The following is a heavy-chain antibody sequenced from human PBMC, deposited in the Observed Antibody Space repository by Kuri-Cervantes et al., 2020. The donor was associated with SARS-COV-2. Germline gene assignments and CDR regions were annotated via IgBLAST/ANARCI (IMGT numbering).Heavy chain of an antibody. Sequence: GGSLRLSCAASGFTFSSYGMHWVRQAPGKGLEWVAVIWYDGSNKYYGDSVKGRFTISRDNSKNTLYLQMGSLRAEDMAVYYCAREGHYDFWSGPFDYWGQGTLVTVSS. D-gene: IGHD3-3*01. CDR3: AREGHYDFWSGPFDY. CDR2: IWYDGSNK. J-gene: IGHJ4*02. CDR1: GFTFSSYG. V-gene: IGHV3-33*01.